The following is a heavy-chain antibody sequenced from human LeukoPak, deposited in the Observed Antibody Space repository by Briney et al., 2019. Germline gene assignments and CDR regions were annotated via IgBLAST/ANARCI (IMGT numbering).Heavy chain of an antibody. Sequence: GGSLRLSCAASGFTFSSYAMHWVRQAPGKGLEWVAVISYDGSNKYYADSVKGRFTISRDNSKNTLYLQMNSLRAEDTAVYYCARGAWTQRLDYWGQGTLVTVSS. J-gene: IGHJ4*02. V-gene: IGHV3-30-3*01. D-gene: IGHD3/OR15-3a*01. CDR3: ARGAWTQRLDY. CDR2: ISYDGSNK. CDR1: GFTFSSYA.